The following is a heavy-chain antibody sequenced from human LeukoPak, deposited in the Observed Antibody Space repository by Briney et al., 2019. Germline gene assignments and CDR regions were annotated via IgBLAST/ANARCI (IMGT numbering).Heavy chain of an antibody. J-gene: IGHJ4*02. D-gene: IGHD3-9*01. CDR2: ISSSGDTV. Sequence: LTGGSLRLSCAASGFTFSTYSVHWVRQAPGKGLEWVSYISSSGDTVYYADSVKGRFTISRDNAKNSLYLQMNSLRAEDTAVYYCARESGRYFDWLQDYWGQGTLVTVSS. V-gene: IGHV3-48*01. CDR1: GFTFSTYS. CDR3: ARESGRYFDWLQDY.